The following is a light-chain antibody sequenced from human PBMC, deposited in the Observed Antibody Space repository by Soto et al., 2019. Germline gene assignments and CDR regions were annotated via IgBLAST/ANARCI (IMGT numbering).Light chain of an antibody. CDR3: TSYTRSPHFV. Sequence: QSVLTQPASVSVSPGQSITVSCTGTTKDIGVSNYVSWYQQHPGKAPRLILYDVSNRPSGVSARFSGSKSGNTASLTISGLQIEDEADYYCTSYTRSPHFVFGTGTKVTVL. V-gene: IGLV2-14*03. J-gene: IGLJ1*01. CDR1: TKDIGVSNY. CDR2: DVS.